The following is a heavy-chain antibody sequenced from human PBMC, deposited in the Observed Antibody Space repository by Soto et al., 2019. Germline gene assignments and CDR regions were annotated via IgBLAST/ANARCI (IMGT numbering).Heavy chain of an antibody. CDR1: GFTFSSYG. Sequence: LILSCAASGFTFSSYGMHWVRQAPGKGLEWVAVISYDGSNKYYADSVKGRFTISRDNSKNTLYLQMNSLRAEDTAVYYCAKAATIYSGSSPPFDYWGQGTLVTVSS. CDR3: AKAATIYSGSSPPFDY. V-gene: IGHV3-30*18. CDR2: ISYDGSNK. J-gene: IGHJ4*02. D-gene: IGHD1-26*01.